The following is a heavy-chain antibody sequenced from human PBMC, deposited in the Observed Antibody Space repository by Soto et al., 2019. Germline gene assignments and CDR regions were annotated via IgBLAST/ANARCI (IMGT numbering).Heavy chain of an antibody. D-gene: IGHD6-13*01. Sequence: EVQLVESGGGLVKSGGSLKLSCAASGFTFTNAWVSWVRQAPGKGLEWVGRIKSRTDGGTTDYAAPVQGRFTISRDDSKNTLYLQMNSLITEDTAVYFCATVRKGSAALDYWGQGVLVTVSS. CDR3: ATVRKGSAALDY. CDR1: GFTFTNAW. V-gene: IGHV3-15*01. CDR2: IKSRTDGGTT. J-gene: IGHJ4*02.